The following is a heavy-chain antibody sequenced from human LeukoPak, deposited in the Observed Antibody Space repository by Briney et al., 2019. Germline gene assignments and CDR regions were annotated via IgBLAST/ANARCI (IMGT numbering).Heavy chain of an antibody. CDR2: IRSKANSYAT. CDR3: NYYDSSGYRSIDY. Sequence: GGSLRLSCAASGFTLSGSAMHWVRQASGKGLEWVGRIRSKANSYATAYAASVKGRFTISRDDSENTAYLQMNSLKTEDTAVYYCNYYDSSGYRSIDYWGQGTLVTVSS. J-gene: IGHJ4*02. CDR1: GFTLSGSA. D-gene: IGHD3-22*01. V-gene: IGHV3-73*01.